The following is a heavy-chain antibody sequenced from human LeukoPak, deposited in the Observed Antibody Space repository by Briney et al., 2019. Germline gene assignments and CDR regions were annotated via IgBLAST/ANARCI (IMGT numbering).Heavy chain of an antibody. V-gene: IGHV5-51*01. Sequence: GEALQISCKGSGYSFTSYWIGWVRPMPGKGLGWMGIIYPGDSDTRYSPSFQGQVTISADKSISTAYLQWSSLKASDTAMYYCARRNSFSAGWYFDYWGQGTLVTVSS. J-gene: IGHJ4*02. CDR2: IYPGDSDT. CDR1: GYSFTSYW. D-gene: IGHD2-15*01. CDR3: ARRNSFSAGWYFDY.